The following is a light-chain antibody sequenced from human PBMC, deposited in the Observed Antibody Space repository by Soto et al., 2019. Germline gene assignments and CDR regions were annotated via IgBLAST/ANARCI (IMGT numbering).Light chain of an antibody. CDR3: SSYTNINTRACV. V-gene: IGLV1-40*01. CDR2: GDN. Sequence: QSTLTQAPSVSGAPGQRVTISCTGSTSNIGANFDVHWFQQFPGTAPRLLISGDNNRPSGVSNRFSGSKSGNTASLTISGLQAEDEAEYYCSSYTNINTRACVFGTGTKVTVL. J-gene: IGLJ1*01. CDR1: TSNIGANFD.